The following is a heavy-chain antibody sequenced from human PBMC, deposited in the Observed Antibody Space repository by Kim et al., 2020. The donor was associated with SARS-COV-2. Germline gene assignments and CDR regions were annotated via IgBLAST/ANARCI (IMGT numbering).Heavy chain of an antibody. D-gene: IGHD2-21*01. Sequence: GGSLRLSCAASGFTFSSYSMNWVRQAPGKGLEWVSSISSSSSYIYYADSVKGRFTISRDNAKNSLYLQMNSLRAEDTAVYYCARDTGDTAYYYYYGMDVWGQGTTVTVSS. V-gene: IGHV3-21*01. CDR3: ARDTGDTAYYYYYGMDV. CDR2: ISSSSSYI. CDR1: GFTFSSYS. J-gene: IGHJ6*02.